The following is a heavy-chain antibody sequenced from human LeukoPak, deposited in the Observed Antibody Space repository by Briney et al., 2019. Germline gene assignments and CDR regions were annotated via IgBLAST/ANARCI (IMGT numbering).Heavy chain of an antibody. CDR2: ISSSSSYI. CDR1: GFTFSTYN. V-gene: IGHV3-21*01. CDR3: ASLVAAAGTSFEDFDY. D-gene: IGHD6-13*01. J-gene: IGHJ4*02. Sequence: NPGGSLRLSCEASGFTFSTYNMNWVRQAPGKGLEWVSSISSSSSYIYYADSVKGRFTISRDNARNSLYLQMNSLRAEDTAVYYCASLVAAAGTSFEDFDYWGQGTLVTVSS.